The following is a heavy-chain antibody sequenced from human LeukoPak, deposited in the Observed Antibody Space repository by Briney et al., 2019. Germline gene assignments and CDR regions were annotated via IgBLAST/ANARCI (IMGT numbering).Heavy chain of an antibody. CDR2: INWNGGGT. D-gene: IGHD1-26*01. CDR3: AKHMRATNTYSFFGLDV. V-gene: IGHV3-9*01. Sequence: PGRSLRLSCAVTGFTFKDYGMHWVRQPPGKGLEWVSSINWNGGGTDYADSVKGRFTISRDNAKNSLYLQLSSLRPKDTALYYCAKHMRATNTYSFFGLDVWGQGTTVTVSS. CDR1: GFTFKDYG. J-gene: IGHJ6*02.